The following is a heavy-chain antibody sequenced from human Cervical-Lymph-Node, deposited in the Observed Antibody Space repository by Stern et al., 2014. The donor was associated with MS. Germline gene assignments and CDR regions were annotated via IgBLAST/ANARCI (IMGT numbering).Heavy chain of an antibody. CDR3: VKARQPWDYYYGMDV. V-gene: IGHV3-43*01. CDR2: ISWDGGAT. CDR1: GFTFDDYT. Sequence: VQLVESGGVVVQPGGSLRLSCAASGFTFDDYTMHWVRQAPGKGLEWVSLISWDGGATYYPDSVKGRFTISRDNSKNSLYLQMNSLRIEDTALYYCVKARQPWDYYYGMDVWGQGTTVTVS. D-gene: IGHD1-26*01. J-gene: IGHJ6*02.